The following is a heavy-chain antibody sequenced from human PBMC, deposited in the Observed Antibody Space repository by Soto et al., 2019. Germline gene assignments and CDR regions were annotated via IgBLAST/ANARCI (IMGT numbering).Heavy chain of an antibody. CDR3: ARDLRATLVATAMPYYMDV. D-gene: IGHD2-21*02. CDR1: GFTFGSYS. V-gene: IGHV3-48*01. Sequence: EVQLVESGGGLVQPGGSLRLSCAASGFTFGSYSMNWVRQAPGKGLEWVSVILSSSGVIYYADSVKGRFTISRDNAKNSLYLQMNSLRAEDTAVYYCARDLRATLVATAMPYYMDVWGKGTTVTVSS. J-gene: IGHJ6*03. CDR2: ILSSSGVI.